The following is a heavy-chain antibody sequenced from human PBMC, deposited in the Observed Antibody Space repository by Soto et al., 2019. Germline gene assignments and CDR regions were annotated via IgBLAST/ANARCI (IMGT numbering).Heavy chain of an antibody. CDR1: GGTFSTYP. Sequence: QVQLVQSGAEVKKPGSSVKVSGKTSGGTFSTYPITWLRQAPGQGLEWVGRIIPILDITDSAQKFQGRVTITANKSTNTAYMELSSLRSEDTAVYYCTREAESVGSESAFDIWGQGTMVTVSS. J-gene: IGHJ3*02. V-gene: IGHV1-69*04. CDR3: TREAESVGSESAFDI. CDR2: IIPILDIT. D-gene: IGHD3-10*01.